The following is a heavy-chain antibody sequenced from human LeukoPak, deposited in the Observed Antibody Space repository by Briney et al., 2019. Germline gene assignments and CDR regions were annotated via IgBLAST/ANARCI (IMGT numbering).Heavy chain of an antibody. V-gene: IGHV1-46*01. D-gene: IGHD5-18*01. CDR3: AREEGMDTENWFDP. J-gene: IGHJ5*02. CDR1: GYTFTSYY. Sequence: ASVKVSCKASGYTFTSYYMHWVRQAAAQGLEWMGIINPSGGSTNYAQKFQGRVTMTRDTSTRTVYMELSSLRSKDTAVYYCAREEGMDTENWFDPWGQGTLVAVSS. CDR2: INPSGGST.